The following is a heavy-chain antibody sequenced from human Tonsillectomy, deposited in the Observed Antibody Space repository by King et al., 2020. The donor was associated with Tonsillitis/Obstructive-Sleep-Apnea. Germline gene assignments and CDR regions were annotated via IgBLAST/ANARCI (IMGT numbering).Heavy chain of an antibody. J-gene: IGHJ3*02. D-gene: IGHD2-2*01. CDR1: GGIFSSYV. CDR2: IIPIFGTA. V-gene: IGHV1-69*01. Sequence: VQLVESGAEVKKPGSSVKVSCKASGGIFSSYVISWVRQAPGQGLEWMGGIIPIFGTANYAQKFKGRVTITADESTSTAYMELSSLRSEDTAVYYCARTSGGMCSSTSCYLNGFDIWGQGTMVTVSS. CDR3: ARTSGGMCSSTSCYLNGFDI.